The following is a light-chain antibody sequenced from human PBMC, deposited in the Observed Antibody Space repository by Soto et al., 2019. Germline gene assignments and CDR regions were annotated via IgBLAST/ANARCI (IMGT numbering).Light chain of an antibody. CDR1: SSDVGGYNY. Sequence: QSALTQPASVSGSPGQSITISCTGTSSDVGGYNYVAWYQQHPGKVPRLMIYEVSNRPSGVSNRFSGSKSGSTASLTISGLQAEDEADYYCISYTSSSTYYVLGNGTKLT. J-gene: IGLJ1*01. V-gene: IGLV2-14*01. CDR2: EVS. CDR3: ISYTSSSTYYV.